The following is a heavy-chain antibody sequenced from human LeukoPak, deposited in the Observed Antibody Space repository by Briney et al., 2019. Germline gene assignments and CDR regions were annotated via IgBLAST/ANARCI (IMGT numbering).Heavy chain of an antibody. CDR3: TTGEDYYYGMDV. CDR2: IKSETDGGTT. V-gene: IGHV3-15*01. J-gene: IGHJ6*02. Sequence: PGGSLRLSCAASGFTFSNAWMSWVRQAPGKGLEWVGRIKSETDGGTTDYAAPVKGRFTISRDDSKNTLYLQMNSLKTEDTAVYYCTTGEDYYYGMDVWGQGTTVTVSS. CDR1: GFTFSNAW.